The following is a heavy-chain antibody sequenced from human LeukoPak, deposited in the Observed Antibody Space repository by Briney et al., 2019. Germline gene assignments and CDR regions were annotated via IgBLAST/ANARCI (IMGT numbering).Heavy chain of an antibody. CDR2: ISAYNGNT. D-gene: IGHD3-22*01. CDR3: ARNYYDSSGYYLPDFDY. Sequence: APVKVSCKASGYTFTSYGISWVRQAPGQGLEWMGWISAYNGNTNYAQKLQGRVTMTTDTSTSTAYMELRSLRSDDTAVYYCARNYYDSSGYYLPDFDYWGQGTLVTVSS. V-gene: IGHV1-18*01. CDR1: GYTFTSYG. J-gene: IGHJ4*02.